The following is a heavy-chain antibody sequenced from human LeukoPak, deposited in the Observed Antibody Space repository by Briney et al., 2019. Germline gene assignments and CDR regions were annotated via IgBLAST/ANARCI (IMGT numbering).Heavy chain of an antibody. CDR3: ARPGSSQYGSGSYYGGIDY. J-gene: IGHJ4*02. CDR1: GYRFTSYW. V-gene: IGHV5-51*01. D-gene: IGHD3-10*01. CDR2: IYPGDSDT. Sequence: GESLKISCKGSGYRFTSYWIGWVRQMPGKGLEWMGIIYPGDSDTRYSPSFQGQVTISADKSISTAYLQWSSLKASDTAMYYCARPGSSQYGSGSYYGGIDYWGQGTLVTVSS.